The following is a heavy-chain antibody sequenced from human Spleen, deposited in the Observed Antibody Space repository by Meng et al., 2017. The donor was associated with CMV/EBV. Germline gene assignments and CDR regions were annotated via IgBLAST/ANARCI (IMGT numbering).Heavy chain of an antibody. CDR1: GFTCSPSA. J-gene: IGHJ5*01. V-gene: IGHV3-69-1*01. CDR3: ARHSTEATISDS. CDR2: ISSSAFI. D-gene: IGHD5-12*01. Sequence: LSCAASGFTCSPSAMNWVRQAPGKGLEWVSSISSSAFIYYADSVRGRFTISRDDAKNSLYLQMSSLRVEDTAIYYCARHSTEATISDSWGRGTLVTVSS.